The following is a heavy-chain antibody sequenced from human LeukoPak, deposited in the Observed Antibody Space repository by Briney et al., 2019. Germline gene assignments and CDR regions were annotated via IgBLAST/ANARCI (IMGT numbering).Heavy chain of an antibody. CDR1: GGTFSSYA. V-gene: IGHV1-69*13. Sequence: PVKVSCKASGGTFSSYAISWVRQAPGQGLEWMGGIIPIFGTANYAQKFQGRVTITADESTSTAYMELSSLRSEDTAVYYCARVVVPAAISKADYYYYGMDVWGQGTTVTVSS. D-gene: IGHD2-2*02. CDR2: IIPIFGTA. J-gene: IGHJ6*02. CDR3: ARVVVPAAISKADYYYYGMDV.